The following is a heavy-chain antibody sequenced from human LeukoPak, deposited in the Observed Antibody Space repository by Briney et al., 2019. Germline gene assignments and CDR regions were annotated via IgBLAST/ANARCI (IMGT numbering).Heavy chain of an antibody. Sequence: SETLSLTCTVSGYSISSGYYWGWIWQPPEKGLEWIGSIYHSGSTYYNPSLKSRVTISVDTSKNQFSLKLSSVTAADTAVYYCARVTYSVFDYWGQGTLVTASS. D-gene: IGHD2-21*01. J-gene: IGHJ4*02. CDR3: ARVTYSVFDY. V-gene: IGHV4-38-2*02. CDR2: IYHSGST. CDR1: GYSISSGYY.